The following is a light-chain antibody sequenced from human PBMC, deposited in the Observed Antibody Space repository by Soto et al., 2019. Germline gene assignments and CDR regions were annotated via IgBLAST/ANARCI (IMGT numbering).Light chain of an antibody. Sequence: QSVLTQPASVSGSPGQSITISCTGTSSDVGSSNYVSWYQQHPGKAPKLMIYEVTNRPSGLSNRFSGSKSGNTASLTISGLQAEDEADYYCSSFTSSSPAYVFGTGTKLTVL. J-gene: IGLJ1*01. CDR3: SSFTSSSPAYV. V-gene: IGLV2-14*01. CDR2: EVT. CDR1: SSDVGSSNY.